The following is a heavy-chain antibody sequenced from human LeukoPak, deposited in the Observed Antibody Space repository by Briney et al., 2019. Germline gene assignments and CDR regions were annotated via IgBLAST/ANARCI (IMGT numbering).Heavy chain of an antibody. CDR3: ARGLRNLGYCFDP. J-gene: IGHJ5*02. CDR1: GFTFSDYY. CDR2: ISSSGNNR. V-gene: IGHV3-11*01. D-gene: IGHD5-12*01. Sequence: GGSLRLSCAASGFTFSDYYMSWVRQAPGKGMEWASYISSSGNNRSYADSVKGRFTISGDNAKNSLYLQMNSLRAEDTAVYYCARGLRNLGYCFDPWGQGALVTVSS.